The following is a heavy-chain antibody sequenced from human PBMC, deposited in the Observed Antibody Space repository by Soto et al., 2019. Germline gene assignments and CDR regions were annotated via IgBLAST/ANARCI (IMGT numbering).Heavy chain of an antibody. Sequence: SETLSLTCTVSGGSISSSSYYWGWIRQPPGKGLEWIGSIYYSGSTYYNPSLKSRVTISVDTSKNQFSLKLSSVTAAETAVYYCARRSSLRDYYYYMDVWGKGTTVTVSS. CDR1: GGSISSSSYY. CDR2: IYYSGST. V-gene: IGHV4-39*01. D-gene: IGHD2-8*01. CDR3: ARRSSLRDYYYYMDV. J-gene: IGHJ6*03.